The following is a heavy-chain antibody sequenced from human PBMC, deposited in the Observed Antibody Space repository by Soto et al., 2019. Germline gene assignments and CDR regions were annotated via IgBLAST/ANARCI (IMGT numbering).Heavy chain of an antibody. CDR2: INPNSGGS. V-gene: IGHV1-2*02. Sequence: QVQLVQSGAEVKKPGASVKVSCKASGYTFTGYYMHWVRQAPGQGLEWMGWINPNSGGSNYSQKFQGRFTMTRDTSISTAYMGRSRLRSDDTAVYYCARGCMSWSYNIWFDPGGQGTLVTVSS. D-gene: IGHD1-26*01. J-gene: IGHJ5*02. CDR1: GYTFTGYY. CDR3: ARGCMSWSYNIWFDP.